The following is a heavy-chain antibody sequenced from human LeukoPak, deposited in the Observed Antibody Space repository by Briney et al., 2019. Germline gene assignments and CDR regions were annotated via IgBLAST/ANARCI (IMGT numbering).Heavy chain of an antibody. CDR2: MNPNSGNT. CDR1: GYTFTSYD. J-gene: IGHJ4*02. D-gene: IGHD3-3*01. V-gene: IGHV1-8*01. CDR3: ARGVPCDFWSGYYKGLVDY. Sequence: ASVKVSCKASGYTFTSYDINWVRQATGQGLEWMGWMNPNSGNTGYAQKFQGRVTMTRNTSISTAYMELSSLRSEDTAVYYCARGVPCDFWSGYYKGLVDYWGQGTLVTVSS.